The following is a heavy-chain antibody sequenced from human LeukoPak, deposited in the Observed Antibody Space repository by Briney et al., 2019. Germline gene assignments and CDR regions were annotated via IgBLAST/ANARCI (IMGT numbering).Heavy chain of an antibody. CDR1: GGTFSSYA. CDR2: IIPIFGTA. J-gene: IGHJ5*02. CDR3: ARRRGQVQYNWFDP. V-gene: IGHV1-69*05. Sequence: GSSVKVSCKASGGTFSSYAISWLRQAPGQGLEWMGGIIPIFGTANYAQKFQGRVTITTDESTSTAYMELSSLRSEDTAVYYCARRRGQVQYNWFDPWGQGTLVTVSS.